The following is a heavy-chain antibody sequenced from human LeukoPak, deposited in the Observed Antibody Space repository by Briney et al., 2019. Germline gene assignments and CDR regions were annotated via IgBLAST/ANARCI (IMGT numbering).Heavy chain of an antibody. CDR2: IRTEAYDGAT. V-gene: IGHV3-49*04. CDR3: TRTFGYYYFYMDV. J-gene: IGHJ6*03. CDR1: GFTFGDYA. D-gene: IGHD3-16*01. Sequence: GGSLRLSCAASGFTFGDYAMSWVRQAPGKGLEWVGFIRTEAYDGATDYGASVKGRFTISRDDSKNIAHLQMNSLNTEDTAVYYCTRTFGYYYFYMDVWGKGTTVIVSS.